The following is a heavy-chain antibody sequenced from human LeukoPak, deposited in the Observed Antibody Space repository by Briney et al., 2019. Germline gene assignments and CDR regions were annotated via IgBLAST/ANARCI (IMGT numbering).Heavy chain of an antibody. CDR2: ISASGSSV. D-gene: IGHD3-10*01. Sequence: GGSLRLSCAASGFTFTTYEMDWVRQAPGKGLEWISYISASGSSVYYADSVRGRFTISRDNAKNSLYLQMNSLRADDTAIYYCVRAGVAGSYSAYWGQGTLVTVSS. CDR1: GFTFTTYE. V-gene: IGHV3-48*03. CDR3: VRAGVAGSYSAY. J-gene: IGHJ4*02.